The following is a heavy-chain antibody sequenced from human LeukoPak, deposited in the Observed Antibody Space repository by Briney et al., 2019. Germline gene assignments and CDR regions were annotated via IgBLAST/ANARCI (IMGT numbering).Heavy chain of an antibody. CDR1: GFIFSRYA. J-gene: IGHJ4*02. Sequence: PGGSLRLSCEASGFIFSRYAMSWVRQTPGKGLEWISTLSGSGDTSYYADSVKGRFTISRDNAKNSLYLQMNSLRAEDTAVYYCARTYYDFWSGYSSDYWGQGTLVTVSS. CDR2: LSGSGDTS. V-gene: IGHV3-48*04. CDR3: ARTYYDFWSGYSSDY. D-gene: IGHD3-3*01.